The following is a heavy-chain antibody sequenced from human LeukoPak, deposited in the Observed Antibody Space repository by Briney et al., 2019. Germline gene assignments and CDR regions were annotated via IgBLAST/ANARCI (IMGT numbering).Heavy chain of an antibody. J-gene: IGHJ4*02. CDR3: ARSQQLVLEGFTIDY. V-gene: IGHV3-30*01. D-gene: IGHD6-13*01. CDR2: ISYDGSNK. Sequence: GGSLRLFCAASGFTFSSYAMHWVRQAPGKGLEWEAVISYDGSNKYYADSVKGRFTISRDNSKNTLYLQMNSLRAEGTAVYYCARSQQLVLEGFTIDYWGQGTLVTVSS. CDR1: GFTFSSYA.